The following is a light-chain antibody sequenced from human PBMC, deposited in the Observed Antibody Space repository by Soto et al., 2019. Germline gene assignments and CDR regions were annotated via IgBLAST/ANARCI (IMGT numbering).Light chain of an antibody. CDR2: KAS. V-gene: IGKV1-5*03. CDR3: QQYNSYSAT. CDR1: QSISSW. J-gene: IGKJ1*01. Sequence: DIQMTQSPSTLSASVGDRVTITCRASQSISSWLAGYQQKPGKAPKLLNYKASTLESGVPPRLSGSGSGTEFTLTISSLQPDDFASYYCQQYNSYSATFGQGTKVEIK.